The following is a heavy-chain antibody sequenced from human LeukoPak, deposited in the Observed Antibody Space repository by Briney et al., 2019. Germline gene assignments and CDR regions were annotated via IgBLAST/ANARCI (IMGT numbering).Heavy chain of an antibody. Sequence: SETLSLTCTVSGGSISSYYWSWIRQPPGKGPEWIAYISDIGSINYNPSLKSRVTISLDTSKNQFSLKLSSVTAADTAAYYCAGHHPRNTVDFWGQGTLVTVSS. J-gene: IGHJ4*02. CDR3: AGHHPRNTVDF. CDR1: GGSISSYY. CDR2: ISDIGSI. V-gene: IGHV4-59*08. D-gene: IGHD2/OR15-2a*01.